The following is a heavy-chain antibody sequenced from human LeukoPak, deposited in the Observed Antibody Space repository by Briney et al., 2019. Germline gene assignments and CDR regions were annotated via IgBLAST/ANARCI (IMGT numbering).Heavy chain of an antibody. V-gene: IGHV3-48*03. J-gene: IGHJ4*02. Sequence: GGSLRLSCAASGFTFSSYEMNWVRQAPGKGLEWVSYISSSGSTIYYADSVKGRFTISRDNAKNSLYLQMNSLRAEDTAVYYCASLQPYYIAAAGPSELDYWGQGTLVTVSS. CDR1: GFTFSSYE. CDR3: ASLQPYYIAAAGPSELDY. D-gene: IGHD6-13*01. CDR2: ISSSGSTI.